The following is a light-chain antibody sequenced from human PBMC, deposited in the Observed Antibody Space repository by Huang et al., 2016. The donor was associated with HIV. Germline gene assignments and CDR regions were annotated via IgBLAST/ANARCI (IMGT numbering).Light chain of an antibody. CDR1: QGISSY. CDR2: AAS. J-gene: IGKJ2*01. V-gene: IGKV1-39*01. CDR3: QETYSIPYT. Sequence: DIQMTQSPSSLSASVGERVTITCRASQGISSYLNWYQQKPGKAPKLLIYAASTLQSGVPSRFSGSGSGTDFTLTISSLQPADSATYYCQETYSIPYTFGQGTKLEIK.